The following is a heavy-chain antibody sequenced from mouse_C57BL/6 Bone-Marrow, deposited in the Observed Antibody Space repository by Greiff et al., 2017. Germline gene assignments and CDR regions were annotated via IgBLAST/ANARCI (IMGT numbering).Heavy chain of an antibody. CDR3: ARSYEYDDYTMEY. Sequence: QVQLQQPGAELVKPGASVKLSCKASGYTFTNYWMHWVKQRPGQGLEWIGMMHPNGGSPDYNEKFKSEATLSVDKSSRTAYMELSSLTSEDSAVYYCARSYEYDDYTMEYWGQGTSVTVSS. V-gene: IGHV1-64*01. CDR1: GYTFTNYW. CDR2: MHPNGGSP. D-gene: IGHD2-4*01. J-gene: IGHJ4*01.